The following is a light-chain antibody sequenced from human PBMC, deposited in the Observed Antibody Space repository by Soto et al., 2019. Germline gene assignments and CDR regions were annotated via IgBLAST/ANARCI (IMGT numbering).Light chain of an antibody. V-gene: IGKV3-20*01. CDR2: GAS. CDR3: QQYGSSPIP. J-gene: IGKJ5*01. Sequence: EIVLTQSSGTLSLSPGERATLSCRASQSVSSSYLAWYQQKPGQAPRLLVYGASSRATGIPDRFSGSGSGTDFTLTISRLEPEDFAVYYCQQYGSSPIPFGQGTRLEIK. CDR1: QSVSSSY.